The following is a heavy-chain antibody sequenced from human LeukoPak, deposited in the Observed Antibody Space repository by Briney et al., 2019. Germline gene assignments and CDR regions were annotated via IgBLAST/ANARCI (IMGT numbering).Heavy chain of an antibody. V-gene: IGHV1-2*02. CDR3: ARDRSTVTSGMGAFDI. CDR1: GYTSTGYY. CDR2: INPNSGGT. Sequence: GASVKVSCKASGYTSTGYYMHWVRQAPGQGLEWMGWINPNSGGTNYAQKFQGRVTMTRDTSISTAYMELSRLRSDDTAVYYCARDRSTVTSGMGAFDIWGQGTMVTVSS. J-gene: IGHJ3*02. D-gene: IGHD4-17*01.